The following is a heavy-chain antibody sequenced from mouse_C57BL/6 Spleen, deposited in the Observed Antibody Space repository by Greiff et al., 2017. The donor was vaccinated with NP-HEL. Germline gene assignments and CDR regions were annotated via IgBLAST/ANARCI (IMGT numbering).Heavy chain of an antibody. V-gene: IGHV1-72*01. Sequence: QVQLQQPGAELVKPGASVKLSCKASGYTFTSYWMHWVKQRPGRGLEWIGRIDPNSGGTKYNEKFKSKATLTVDKPSSTAYMQLSSLTSEDFAVYYCAREGRTTTVVAEYYFDYWGQGTTLTVSS. D-gene: IGHD1-1*01. CDR2: IDPNSGGT. CDR1: GYTFTSYW. CDR3: AREGRTTTVVAEYYFDY. J-gene: IGHJ2*01.